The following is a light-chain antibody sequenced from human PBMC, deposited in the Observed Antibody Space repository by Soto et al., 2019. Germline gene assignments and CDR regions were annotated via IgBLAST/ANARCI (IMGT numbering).Light chain of an antibody. CDR2: KAS. Sequence: DIQMTQSPSTLSASVGDRVTITCRASQSISSWLAWYQQKPGKAPKLLIYKASSLESGVPSRFSGSGSGTEFPLTISSLQPDDFATYYCQQYHSGEWTFGQGTKVELK. CDR3: QQYHSGEWT. V-gene: IGKV1-5*03. CDR1: QSISSW. J-gene: IGKJ1*01.